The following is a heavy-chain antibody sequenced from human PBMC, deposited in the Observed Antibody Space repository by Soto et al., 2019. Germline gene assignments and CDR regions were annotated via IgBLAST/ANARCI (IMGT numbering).Heavy chain of an antibody. J-gene: IGHJ4*02. V-gene: IGHV4-59*01. D-gene: IGHD4-4*01. CDR1: GGSISSYY. Sequence: SETLSLTCTVSGGSISSYYWSWIRQPPGKGLEWIGYIYYSGSTTYNPSLRSRVTMSVDTSKNQFSLRLSSVTAADTAVYYCARGKGNYQTFDSWGQGTQVTVSS. CDR2: IYYSGST. CDR3: ARGKGNYQTFDS.